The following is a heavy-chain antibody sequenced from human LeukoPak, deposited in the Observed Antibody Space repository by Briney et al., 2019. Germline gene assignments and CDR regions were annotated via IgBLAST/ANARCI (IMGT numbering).Heavy chain of an antibody. CDR1: GYTFTNYG. Sequence: EASVRLSCKASGYTFTNYGISWVRQAPGQGLEWMGWISAYNGNTIYAQKFQGRVTMTTDTSTSTTYMELRSLISDDTAVYYCARQSRYSAYVRESHAFHIWGQGAMLSVSS. V-gene: IGHV1-18*01. D-gene: IGHD5-12*01. J-gene: IGHJ3*02. CDR2: ISAYNGNT. CDR3: ARQSRYSAYVRESHAFHI.